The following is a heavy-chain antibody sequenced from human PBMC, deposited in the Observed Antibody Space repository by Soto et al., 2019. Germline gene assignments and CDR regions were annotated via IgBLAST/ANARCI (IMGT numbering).Heavy chain of an antibody. Sequence: SETLSLTCTVSGGSVSSGSYYGSWVRQPPGKGLEWIGYIYYSGSTNYNPSLKSRVTISVDTSKNQFSLKLSSVTAADTAVYYCARDYPNDFWSGYYRLGYYGMDVWGQGTTVTVSS. J-gene: IGHJ6*02. CDR3: ARDYPNDFWSGYYRLGYYGMDV. V-gene: IGHV4-61*01. CDR1: GGSVSSGSYY. D-gene: IGHD3-3*01. CDR2: IYYSGST.